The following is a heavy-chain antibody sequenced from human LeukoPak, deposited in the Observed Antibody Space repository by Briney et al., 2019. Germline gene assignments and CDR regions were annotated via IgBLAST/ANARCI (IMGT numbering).Heavy chain of an antibody. Sequence: SGTLSLTCAVSGGSISSYYWSWIRQPPGMGLEWIGYIYYSGSTNYNPSLKSRVTMSVDTSKNQFSLKLSSVTAADTAVYYCARDGGYTYGYAYWYFDLWGRGTLVTVSS. CDR3: ARDGGYTYGYAYWYFDL. CDR2: IYYSGST. D-gene: IGHD5-18*01. V-gene: IGHV4-59*01. J-gene: IGHJ2*01. CDR1: GGSISSYY.